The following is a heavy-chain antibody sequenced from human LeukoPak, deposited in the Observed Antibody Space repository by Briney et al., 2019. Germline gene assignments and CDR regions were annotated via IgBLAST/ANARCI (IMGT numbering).Heavy chain of an antibody. CDR1: GFTVDSNY. CDR2: IYTGGNT. J-gene: IGHJ4*02. CDR3: ARVGIAVAQFFDY. Sequence: GGSLRLSCAASGFTVDSNYLSWVRQAPGKGLEWVSTIYTGGNTYYAASVKGRFTISRDNAKNSLYLQMNSLRDEDTAVYYCARVGIAVAQFFDYWGQGTLVTVSS. D-gene: IGHD6-19*01. V-gene: IGHV3-53*01.